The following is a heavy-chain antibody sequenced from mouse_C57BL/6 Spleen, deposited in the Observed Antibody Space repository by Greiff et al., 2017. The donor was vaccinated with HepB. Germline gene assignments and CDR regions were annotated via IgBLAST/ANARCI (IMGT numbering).Heavy chain of an antibody. J-gene: IGHJ1*03. CDR3: ARDDYDGGVYWYFDV. CDR2: INPNNGGT. CDR1: GYTFTDYN. V-gene: IGHV1-22*01. Sequence: EVQRVESGPELVKPGASVQMSCKASGYTFTDYNMHWVKQSHGKGLEWIGYINPNNGGTSYNQKFKGKATLTVNKSSSTAYMELRSLTSEDSAVYYCARDDYDGGVYWYFDVWGTGTTVTVSS. D-gene: IGHD2-4*01.